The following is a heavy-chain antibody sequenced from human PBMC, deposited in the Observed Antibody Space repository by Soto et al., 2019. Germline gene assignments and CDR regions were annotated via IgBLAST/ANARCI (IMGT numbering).Heavy chain of an antibody. Sequence: ASVKVSCKASGYTFTSYYMHWVRQAPGQGLEWMGIINPSGGSTSYAQKFQGRVTMTRDTSTSTVYMELSSLRSEDTAVYYCARDLYTIFGVVSEYYYYGMDVWGQGTTVTAP. V-gene: IGHV1-46*01. D-gene: IGHD3-3*01. CDR1: GYTFTSYY. J-gene: IGHJ6*02. CDR3: ARDLYTIFGVVSEYYYYGMDV. CDR2: INPSGGST.